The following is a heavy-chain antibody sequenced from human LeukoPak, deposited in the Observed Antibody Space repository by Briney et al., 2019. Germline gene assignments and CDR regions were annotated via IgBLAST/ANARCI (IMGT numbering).Heavy chain of an antibody. D-gene: IGHD1-7*01. Sequence: GGSLRLSCAASGFTFSSYWMHWVRQAPGKGLVWVSHINSDGITTTYADSVKGRFTISRDNAKNSLYLQMNSLRAEDTAVYYCAKRRGLELLYYYYMDVWGKGTTVTVSS. CDR3: AKRRGLELLYYYYMDV. V-gene: IGHV3-74*01. CDR2: INSDGITT. J-gene: IGHJ6*03. CDR1: GFTFSSYW.